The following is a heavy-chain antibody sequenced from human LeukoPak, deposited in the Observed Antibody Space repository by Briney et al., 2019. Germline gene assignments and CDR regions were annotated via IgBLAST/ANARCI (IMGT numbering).Heavy chain of an antibody. Sequence: PAASVTVSCRASGYTFTGYYMHWMRQAPGQGLEWMGWINPSTGGTNYAQKFQGRVTMTRDTSITTAYMELTSLRSDDTAVYYCARDPAIYYESDYYFDNWGQGTLVTVSS. J-gene: IGHJ4*02. CDR1: GYTFTGYY. D-gene: IGHD3-22*01. CDR3: ARDPAIYYESDYYFDN. V-gene: IGHV1-2*02. CDR2: INPSTGGT.